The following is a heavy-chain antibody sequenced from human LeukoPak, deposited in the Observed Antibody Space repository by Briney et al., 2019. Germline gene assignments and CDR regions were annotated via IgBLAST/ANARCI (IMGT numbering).Heavy chain of an antibody. Sequence: GGSLRLSCAASGFTFSDYYMSWIRQAPGKGLEWVSYISSSSSYTNYADSVKSRFTISRDNAKNSLYLQMNSLRAEDTAVYYCAREYGSGSYYKGGAFDIWGQGTMVTVSS. CDR3: AREYGSGSYYKGGAFDI. CDR2: ISSSSSYT. CDR1: GFTFSDYY. D-gene: IGHD3-10*01. V-gene: IGHV3-11*06. J-gene: IGHJ3*02.